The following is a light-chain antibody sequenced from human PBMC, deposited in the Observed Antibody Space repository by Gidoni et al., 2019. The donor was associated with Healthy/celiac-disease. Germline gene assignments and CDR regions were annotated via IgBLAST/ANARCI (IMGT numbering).Light chain of an antibody. CDR2: SNK. CDR3: AAWDDSLNGVV. V-gene: IGLV1-44*01. Sequence: QSVMTQPPSASGTPGQRVPISCSGSSSNIGSNTVNWCQQLPGTAPKLLIYSNKQRPSGVPDRFAGSKSGTSASLAISGLQSEDEADYYCAAWDDSLNGVVFGGGTKLTVL. CDR1: SSNIGSNT. J-gene: IGLJ2*01.